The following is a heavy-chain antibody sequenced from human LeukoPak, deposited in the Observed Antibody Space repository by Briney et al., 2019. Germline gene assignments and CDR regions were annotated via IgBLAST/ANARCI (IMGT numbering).Heavy chain of an antibody. V-gene: IGHV3-33*01. J-gene: IGHJ4*02. CDR2: IWYDGSNQ. Sequence: GGSLRLSCAASGFTFRNHGMHWVRQAPGKGLEWVAVIWYDGSNQYYADSVKGRYTVSRDNSKNTLYLQMNSLRAEDTAVYYCARGAVQLERRFDYWGQGTLVTVSS. D-gene: IGHD1-1*01. CDR1: GFTFRNHG. CDR3: ARGAVQLERRFDY.